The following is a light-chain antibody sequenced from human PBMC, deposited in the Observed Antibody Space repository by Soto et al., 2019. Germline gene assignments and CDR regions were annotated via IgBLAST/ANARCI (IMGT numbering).Light chain of an antibody. V-gene: IGKV1-39*01. J-gene: IGKJ1*01. CDR3: QQRGDTPPWT. Sequence: DIQMTQSPSSLSASVGDRVIITCRASQSIRKYLNWYQHKPGKVPTLLIYAASILQSGVPSRFSGSGSGTEFTLTITSLQPEDCATYYCQQRGDTPPWTFGQGTKVESK. CDR1: QSIRKY. CDR2: AAS.